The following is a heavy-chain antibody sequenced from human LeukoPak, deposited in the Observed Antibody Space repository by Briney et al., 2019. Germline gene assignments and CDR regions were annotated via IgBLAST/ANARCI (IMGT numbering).Heavy chain of an antibody. CDR2: TNPNSGGT. J-gene: IGHJ6*02. CDR1: GYTFTGYY. Sequence: ASVKVSRKASGYTFTGYYMHWVRQAPGQGLEWMGWTNPNSGGTNYAQKFQGRVTMTRDTSISTAYMELSRLRSDDTAVYYCASLRSYYDSSVYYYYGMDVWGQGTTVTVSS. D-gene: IGHD3-22*01. CDR3: ASLRSYYDSSVYYYYGMDV. V-gene: IGHV1-2*02.